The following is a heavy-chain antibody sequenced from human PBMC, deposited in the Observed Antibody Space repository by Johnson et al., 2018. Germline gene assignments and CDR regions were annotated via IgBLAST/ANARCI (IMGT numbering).Heavy chain of an antibody. J-gene: IGHJ3*02. Sequence: QVQLQESGPGLVKPSDTLPLSCIVSGGSINSYYWSWIRQPPGKGLEWLGYISYSGSTTYNSALKSRVTISIDTSKNQFSLRLNSVTVADTAGYYCARESGDRSRVGAFDMWGQGTMVTVSS. CDR3: ARESGDRSRVGAFDM. V-gene: IGHV4-59*01. CDR1: GGSINSYY. D-gene: IGHD3-10*01. CDR2: ISYSGST.